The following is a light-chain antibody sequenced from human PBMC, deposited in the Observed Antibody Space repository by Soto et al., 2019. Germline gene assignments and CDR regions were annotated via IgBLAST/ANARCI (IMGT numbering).Light chain of an antibody. V-gene: IGLV2-14*01. CDR1: EVGAHRF. CDR3: STYTSASTS. Sequence: QSALTQPASVSGSPGQSITISCTGTEVGAHRFVSWYQPVPGTAPKLLIYEVIKRPSGISPRFSGSKAGNTASLTISGLQADDEADYFCSTYTSASTSFGGGTKLTVL. J-gene: IGLJ2*01. CDR2: EVI.